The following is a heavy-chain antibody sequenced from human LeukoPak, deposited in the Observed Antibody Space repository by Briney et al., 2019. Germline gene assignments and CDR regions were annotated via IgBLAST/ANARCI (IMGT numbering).Heavy chain of an antibody. Sequence: SVKVSCKASGGTFSSYAISWVRQAPGQGLEWMGGIIPIFGTANYAQKFQGRVTITADESTSTAYMELSSLRSEDTAVYYCARDLQDTLGGFDYWGQGTLVTVSS. CDR2: IIPIFGTA. V-gene: IGHV1-69*01. CDR3: ARDLQDTLGGFDY. D-gene: IGHD3-16*01. CDR1: GGTFSSYA. J-gene: IGHJ4*02.